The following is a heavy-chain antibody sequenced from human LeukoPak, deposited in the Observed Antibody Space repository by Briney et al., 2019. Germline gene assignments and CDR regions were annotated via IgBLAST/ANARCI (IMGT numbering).Heavy chain of an antibody. CDR1: GGSCSGYY. J-gene: IGHJ2*01. V-gene: IGHV4-59*08. CDR2: VYNSGDT. D-gene: IGHD3-16*01. CDR3: ARLKLGAYFDL. Sequence: SETLSLTCAVYGGSCSGYYWSWIRQSPGKGLEWVGYVYNSGDTGKNPSLKSRVTILLDTSKNQCSLKLTSVSAADTAVYYCARLKLGAYFDLWGRGTLVTVSS.